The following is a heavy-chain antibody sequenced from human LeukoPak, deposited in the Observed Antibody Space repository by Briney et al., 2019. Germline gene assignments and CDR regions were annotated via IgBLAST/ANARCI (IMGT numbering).Heavy chain of an antibody. V-gene: IGHV1-18*01. J-gene: IGHJ4*02. CDR2: ISAYNGNT. D-gene: IGHD3-10*01. Sequence: GASVKVSCKASGYTLTSYGISWVRQAPGQGLEWMGWISAYNGNTNYAQKLQGRVTMTTDTSTSTAYMELRSLRSDDTAVYYCARGGPLVLLWFGESQDYWGQGTLVTVSS. CDR1: GYTLTSYG. CDR3: ARGGPLVLLWFGESQDY.